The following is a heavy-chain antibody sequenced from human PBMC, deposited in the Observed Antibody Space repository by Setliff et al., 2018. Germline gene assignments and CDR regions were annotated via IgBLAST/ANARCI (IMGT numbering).Heavy chain of an antibody. V-gene: IGHV1-3*01. CDR1: GYTFTSYA. CDR2: INAGNGNT. Sequence: ASVKVSCKASGYTFTSYAMHWVRQAPGQRLEWMRWINAGNGNTKYSQKFQGRVTITRDTSASTAYMELSSLRSEDTAVYYCARGATVVIYYYMDVWGKGTTVTVSS. J-gene: IGHJ6*03. D-gene: IGHD4-17*01. CDR3: ARGATVVIYYYMDV.